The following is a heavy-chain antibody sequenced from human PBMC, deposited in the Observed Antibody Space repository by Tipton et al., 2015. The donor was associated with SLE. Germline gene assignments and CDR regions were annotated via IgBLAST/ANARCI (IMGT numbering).Heavy chain of an antibody. CDR3: ARGAITPIPFDP. V-gene: IGHV4-59*01. CDR1: GGSISSYY. D-gene: IGHD2-15*01. Sequence: TLSLTCTVSGGSISSYYWSWIRQPPGKGLAWIGYIYYSGSTNYNPSLKSRVTISVDTSKNQFSLKLSSVTAADTAVYYCARGAITPIPFDPWGQGTLVTVSS. CDR2: IYYSGST. J-gene: IGHJ5*02.